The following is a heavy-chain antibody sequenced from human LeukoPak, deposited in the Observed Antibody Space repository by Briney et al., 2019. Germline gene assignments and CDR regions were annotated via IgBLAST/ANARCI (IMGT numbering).Heavy chain of an antibody. V-gene: IGHV3-21*01. D-gene: IGHD2/OR15-2a*01. CDR3: ARANPNEDVFYRP. J-gene: IGHJ5*02. CDR1: GFPFSSYS. CDR2: ISSSSSYI. Sequence: TGGPLRLSCAASGFPFSSYSMNWVRQAPGKGLEWVSSISSSSSYIYYADSVKGRFTISRDNAKNSLYLQMNSLRAEDTAVYYCARANPNEDVFYRPWGQGTLVTVSS.